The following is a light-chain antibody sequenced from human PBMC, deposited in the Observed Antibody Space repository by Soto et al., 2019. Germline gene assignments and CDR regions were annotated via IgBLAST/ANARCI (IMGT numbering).Light chain of an antibody. J-gene: IGKJ4*02. CDR1: HSVDIC. CDR3: RQHKFWSPFT. V-gene: IGKV3-11*01. CDR2: DAS. Sequence: EVVLTQSPVTLALSPGDRATLSCRTSHSVDICLAWYQQKHGQAPRLLIYDASNRATGIPARFSGRGSGTDFTLSTSSLEAYDFAVYYYRQHKFWSPFTFGGGTKVELK.